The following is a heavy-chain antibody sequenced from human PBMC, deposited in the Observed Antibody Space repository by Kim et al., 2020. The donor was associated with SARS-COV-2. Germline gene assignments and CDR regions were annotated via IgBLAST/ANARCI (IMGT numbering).Heavy chain of an antibody. D-gene: IGHD1-7*01. J-gene: IGHJ4*02. V-gene: IGHV1-3*01. CDR2: INSGIGNT. Sequence: ASVKVSCKASGYTFTSYAIHWVRQAPGQRLEWMGWINSGIGNTQYSQNFQDRVSITTDTSTSTAHMELSSLRSEDTAVYYCARKDWNSWTFDYWGQGTPVTVSS. CDR3: ARKDWNSWTFDY. CDR1: GYTFTSYA.